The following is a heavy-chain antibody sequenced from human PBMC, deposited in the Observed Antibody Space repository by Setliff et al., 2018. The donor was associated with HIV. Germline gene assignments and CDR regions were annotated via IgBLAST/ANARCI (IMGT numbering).Heavy chain of an antibody. CDR1: GDSISTNSPY. J-gene: IGHJ3*02. V-gene: IGHV4-39*01. CDR3: ARHWDYDRSSSYFRAFDI. Sequence: SETLSLTCTVSGDSISTNSPYWAWIRQPPGKGLEWIGTIFYSGFTYYNPSLKSRDGIAVDTSKNQISLRLSSVTVADTAVYYCARHWDYDRSSSYFRAFDIWGQGTMVTVSS. D-gene: IGHD3-22*01. CDR2: IFYSGFT.